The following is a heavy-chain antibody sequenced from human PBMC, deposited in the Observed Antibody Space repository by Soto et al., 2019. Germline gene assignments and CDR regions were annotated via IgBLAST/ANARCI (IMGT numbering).Heavy chain of an antibody. CDR2: IYYSGST. J-gene: IGHJ3*02. D-gene: IGHD3-3*01. Sequence: SETLSLTCTVSGGSISSGGYYWSWIRQHPGKGLEWIGYIYYSGSTYYNPSLKSRVTISVDTSKNQFSLKLSSVAAADTAVYYCARDRVGREWPDAFDIWGQGTMVTVSS. V-gene: IGHV4-31*03. CDR3: ARDRVGREWPDAFDI. CDR1: GGSISSGGYY.